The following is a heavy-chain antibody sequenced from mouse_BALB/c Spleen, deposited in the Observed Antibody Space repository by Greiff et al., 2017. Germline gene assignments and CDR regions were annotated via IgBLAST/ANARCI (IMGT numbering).Heavy chain of an antibody. V-gene: IGHV6-6*02. CDR2: IRLKSDNYAT. D-gene: IGHD2-1*01. CDR3: TLYYGNYDWFAY. Sequence: EVKLQESGGGLVQPGGSMKLSCVASGFTFSSYWMSWVRQSPEKGLEWVAEIRLKSDNYATHYAESVKGKFTISRDDSKSRLYLQMNSLRAEDTGIYYCTLYYGNYDWFAYWGQGTLVTVSA. CDR1: GFTFSSYW. J-gene: IGHJ3*01.